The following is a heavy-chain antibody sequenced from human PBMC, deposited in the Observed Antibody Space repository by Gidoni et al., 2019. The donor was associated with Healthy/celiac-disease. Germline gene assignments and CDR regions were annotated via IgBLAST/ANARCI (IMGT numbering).Heavy chain of an antibody. CDR3: ARDWGSSWRTKYYFDY. D-gene: IGHD6-13*01. CDR1: GYTFTSYG. V-gene: IGHV1-18*01. Sequence: QPHPMQSGAEVKKPGASVKVSCKASGYTFTSYGISWVRQAPGQGLEWMGWISAYNGNTNYAQKLQGRVTMTTDTSTSTAYMELRSLRSDDTAVYYCARDWGSSWRTKYYFDYWGQGTLVTVSS. CDR2: ISAYNGNT. J-gene: IGHJ4*02.